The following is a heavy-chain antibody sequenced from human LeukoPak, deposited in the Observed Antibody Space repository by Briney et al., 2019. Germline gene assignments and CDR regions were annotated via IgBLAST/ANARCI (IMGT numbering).Heavy chain of an antibody. CDR2: IYYSGST. CDR1: GGSISSSSYY. Sequence: SETLSLTCTVSGGSISSSSYYWGWIRQPPGKGLEWIGSIYYSGSTYYNPSLKSRVTISVDTSKNQFSLQLNSVTPEDTAVYYCARGEYYHNYFDYWGQGTLVTVSS. D-gene: IGHD3-9*01. V-gene: IGHV4-39*07. CDR3: ARGEYYHNYFDY. J-gene: IGHJ4*02.